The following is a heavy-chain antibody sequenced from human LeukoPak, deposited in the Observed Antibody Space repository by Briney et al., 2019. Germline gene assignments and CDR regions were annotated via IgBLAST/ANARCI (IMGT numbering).Heavy chain of an antibody. D-gene: IGHD2-8*01. J-gene: IGHJ4*02. Sequence: ASETLSLTCTVSGASMGGQHWSWIRQAPGKGLEWIAWIHYDGRTNYNPSLKSRLSLSVDTSTNQFSLSLNSVTAADTAVYFCARHLNGGTHPLDNWGPGIRVIVSP. V-gene: IGHV4-59*08. CDR1: GASMGGQH. CDR2: IHYDGRT. CDR3: ARHLNGGTHPLDN.